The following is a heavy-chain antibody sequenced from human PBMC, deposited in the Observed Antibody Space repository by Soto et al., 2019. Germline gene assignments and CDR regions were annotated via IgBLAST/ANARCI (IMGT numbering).Heavy chain of an antibody. V-gene: IGHV3-73*01. CDR2: IRSKASSYAT. CDR1: GFTFSGSA. Sequence: GGSLRLSCAASGFTFSGSAMHWVRQASGKGLEWVGRIRSKASSYATAYAASVKGRFTISRDDSKNTAYLQMNSLKTEDTAVYYCTSAGVFWFDPWGQGTLVTVSS. D-gene: IGHD3-10*01. J-gene: IGHJ5*02. CDR3: TSAGVFWFDP.